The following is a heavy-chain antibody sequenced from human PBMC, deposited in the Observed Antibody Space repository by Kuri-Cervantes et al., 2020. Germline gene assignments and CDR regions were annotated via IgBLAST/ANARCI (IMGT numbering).Heavy chain of an antibody. CDR3: ARDFHSSSWYWVD. CDR2: IWYDGTNK. V-gene: IGHV3-33*01. Sequence: GGCLRLACAASGFTFSSYGMHWVRQAPGKGLEWVAIIWYDGTNKYYADSVKGRFTVSRDNSKDTLYLQMNSLRAEDTAVYYCARDFHSSSWYWVDWGQGTLVTVSS. J-gene: IGHJ4*02. D-gene: IGHD6-13*01. CDR1: GFTFSSYG.